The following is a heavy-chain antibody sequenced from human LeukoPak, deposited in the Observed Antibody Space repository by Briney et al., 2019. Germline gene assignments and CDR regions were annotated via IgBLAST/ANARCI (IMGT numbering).Heavy chain of an antibody. CDR1: GGSISTNGYY. Sequence: SETLSLTCTVSGGSISTNGYYWSWIRQPPGKGLEWIGYIYSGDTYYNPSLPSLKSRVTISVDRSRNQFSLKLNSVTAADTAVYYCAREKYDTSPDYWGQGTLVTVSS. V-gene: IGHV4-30-2*01. CDR2: IYSGDT. J-gene: IGHJ4*02. D-gene: IGHD2/OR15-2a*01. CDR3: AREKYDTSPDY.